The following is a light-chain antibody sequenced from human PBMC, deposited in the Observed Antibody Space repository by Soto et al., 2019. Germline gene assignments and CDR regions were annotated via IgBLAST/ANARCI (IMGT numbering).Light chain of an antibody. CDR3: SSFTTSVTYV. V-gene: IGLV2-18*02. CDR1: SSDIGGYNR. Sequence: QSALTQPPSVSGSPGQSVTISCTGTSSDIGGYNRVSWYQQPPGSAPKLLIYEVSDRPSGVPDRFSGSKSGNTASLTISGLQAEDEADYYCSSFTTSVTYVFGTGTKVT. J-gene: IGLJ1*01. CDR2: EVS.